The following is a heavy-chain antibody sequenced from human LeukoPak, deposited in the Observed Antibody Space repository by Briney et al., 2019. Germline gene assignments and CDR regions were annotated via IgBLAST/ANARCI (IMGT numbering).Heavy chain of an antibody. Sequence: ASVKVSCKASGYTFTSYGISWVRQAPGQGLEWMGIINPSGGSTSYAQKFQGRVTMTRDTSTSTVYMELSSLRSEDTAVYYCASVVGDNYDSSGYSHDAFDIWGQGTLVTVSS. V-gene: IGHV1-46*01. J-gene: IGHJ3*02. CDR2: INPSGGST. D-gene: IGHD3-22*01. CDR1: GYTFTSYG. CDR3: ASVVGDNYDSSGYSHDAFDI.